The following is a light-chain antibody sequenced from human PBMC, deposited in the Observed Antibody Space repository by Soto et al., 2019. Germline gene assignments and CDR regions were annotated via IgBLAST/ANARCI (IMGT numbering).Light chain of an antibody. V-gene: IGLV2-14*01. CDR2: DVT. J-gene: IGLJ2*01. CDR3: SSYTSSSTVV. Sequence: QSALTQPASVSGSPGQSITISCTGTNSDVGGYNYVSWHQQHPGKAPKLMIYDVTNRPSGVSNRFSGSRSGNTASLTISGLQAEDEADYYCSSYTSSSTVVFGGGTKLTVL. CDR1: NSDVGGYNY.